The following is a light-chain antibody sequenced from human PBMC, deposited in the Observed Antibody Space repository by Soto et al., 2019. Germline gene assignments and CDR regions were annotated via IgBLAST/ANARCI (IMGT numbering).Light chain of an antibody. J-gene: IGKJ2*01. CDR2: DIS. V-gene: IGKV3-11*01. Sequence: EIVLTQSPATLSLSPGERATLSCRASQSVPRHFAWYQQKPGQAPRLLIYDISNRATGIPARFSGSGSGTDFTLIISSLEPEDSAVSYCQQRSSWPRNTFGQGTKLEI. CDR3: QQRSSWPRNT. CDR1: QSVPRH.